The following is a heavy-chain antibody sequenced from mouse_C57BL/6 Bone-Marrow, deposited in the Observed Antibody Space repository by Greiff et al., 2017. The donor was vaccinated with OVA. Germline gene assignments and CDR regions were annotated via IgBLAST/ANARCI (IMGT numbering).Heavy chain of an antibody. CDR2: IDPNSGGT. CDR3: ARSFMITTALSWYFDV. CDR1: GYTFTSYW. V-gene: IGHV1-72*01. D-gene: IGHD2-4*01. Sequence: QVQLQQPGAELVKPGASVKLSCKASGYTFTSYWMHWVKQRPGRGLEWIGRIDPNSGGTKYNEKFKSKATLTVDKPSSTAYMQLSSLTSEDSAVYYCARSFMITTALSWYFDVWGTGTTVTVAS. J-gene: IGHJ1*03.